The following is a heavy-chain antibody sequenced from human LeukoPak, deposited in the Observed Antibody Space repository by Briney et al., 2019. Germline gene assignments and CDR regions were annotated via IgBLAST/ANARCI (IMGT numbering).Heavy chain of an antibody. V-gene: IGHV1-8*01. CDR3: ARVPYYYDSSGYYPPSNWFDP. J-gene: IGHJ5*02. CDR2: MNPNSGNT. Sequence: GASVKVSCKASGYTFTSYDINWVRQATGQGLEWMGWMNPNSGNTGYAQKFQGRVTMTRNTSISTAYMELISLRSEDTAVYYCARVPYYYDSSGYYPPSNWFDPWGQGTLVTVSS. CDR1: GYTFTSYD. D-gene: IGHD3-22*01.